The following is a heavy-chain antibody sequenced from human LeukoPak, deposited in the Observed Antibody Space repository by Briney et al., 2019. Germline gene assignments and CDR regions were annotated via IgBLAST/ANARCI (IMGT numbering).Heavy chain of an antibody. D-gene: IGHD6-6*01. Sequence: GGSLRLSCAASDFTVSNNYMTWVRQAPGKGLEWVSAISGSGGSTYYADSVKGRFTISRDNSKNTLYLQMNSLRAEDTAGYYCAKKPSIAARPNYFDCWGQGTLVTVSS. J-gene: IGHJ4*02. V-gene: IGHV3-23*01. CDR1: DFTVSNNY. CDR2: ISGSGGST. CDR3: AKKPSIAARPNYFDC.